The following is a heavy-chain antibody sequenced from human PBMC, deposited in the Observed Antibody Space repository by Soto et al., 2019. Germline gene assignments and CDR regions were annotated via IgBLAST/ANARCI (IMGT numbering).Heavy chain of an antibody. D-gene: IGHD6-13*01. CDR3: AQGEYSSSWYESGYYGLDV. Sequence: SVKVSCKASGGTFSSYTISWVRQAPGQGLEWMGRIIPILGIANYAQKFQGRVTITADKSTSTAYMELSSLRSEDTAVYYCAQGEYSSSWYESGYYGLDVWGQGTTVTVSS. V-gene: IGHV1-69*02. CDR2: IIPILGIA. CDR1: GGTFSSYT. J-gene: IGHJ6*02.